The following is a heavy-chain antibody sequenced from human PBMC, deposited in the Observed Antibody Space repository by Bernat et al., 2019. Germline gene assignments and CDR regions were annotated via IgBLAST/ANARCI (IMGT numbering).Heavy chain of an antibody. V-gene: IGHV1-2*06. CDR2: INSDTGVT. Sequence: QVQLAQPGAEVKKPWASVKVSCKASGYIFTDYFIQWVRQAPGQGLEWMGRINSDTGVTTYTQKFKGRVTMTRDTSISTAYMELSSLTSDDTAVYYCARDLASTAFWEFDYWGRGTQVTVSS. CDR3: ARDLASTAFWEFDY. CDR1: GYIFTDYF. D-gene: IGHD2-21*02. J-gene: IGHJ4*02.